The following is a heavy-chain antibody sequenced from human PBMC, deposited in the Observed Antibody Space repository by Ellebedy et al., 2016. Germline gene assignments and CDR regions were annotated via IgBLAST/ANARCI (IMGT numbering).Heavy chain of an antibody. V-gene: IGHV1-58*02. CDR3: AADPENDYGDPDH. CDR1: GFPFINSV. J-gene: IGHJ4*02. Sequence: SVKVSCXASGFPFINSVIQWVRQARGQRLEWIGWIVIGSGDTKFAQIFQERVTMTRDMSTDSAFMELSGLTSEDTAVYYCAADPENDYGDPDHWGQGTLVTVSS. D-gene: IGHD4/OR15-4a*01. CDR2: IVIGSGDT.